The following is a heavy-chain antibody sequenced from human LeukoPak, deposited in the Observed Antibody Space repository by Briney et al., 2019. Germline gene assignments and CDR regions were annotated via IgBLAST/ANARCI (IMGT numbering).Heavy chain of an antibody. CDR2: IWYDGSNK. Sequence: GGSLRLSCAASGFTFSNYGMHWVRQAPGKGLDWVAVIWYDGSNKYYADSVKGRFTISRDNSKNTLYLQMNSLRAEDTAVYYCAKGLEMATTLDYWGQGTLVTVSS. CDR3: AKGLEMATTLDY. J-gene: IGHJ4*02. V-gene: IGHV3-30*02. D-gene: IGHD5-24*01. CDR1: GFTFSNYG.